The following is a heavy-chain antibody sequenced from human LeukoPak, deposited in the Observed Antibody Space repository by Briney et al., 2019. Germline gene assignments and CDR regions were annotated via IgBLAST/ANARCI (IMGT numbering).Heavy chain of an antibody. Sequence: GGSLRLSCAASGLTVSSNDMGWVRQAPGKGLEWVSFIYSGGKTYYADSVKGRFTISRDNSKNTLYLQMNSLRVEDTAMYYCTKSGPPDPYWGQGTMVTVSS. V-gene: IGHV3-53*01. CDR2: IYSGGKT. CDR1: GLTVSSND. D-gene: IGHD1-14*01. CDR3: TKSGPPDPY. J-gene: IGHJ3*01.